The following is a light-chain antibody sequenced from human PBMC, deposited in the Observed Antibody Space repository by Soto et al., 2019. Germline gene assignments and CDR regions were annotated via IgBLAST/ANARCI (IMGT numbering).Light chain of an antibody. CDR3: QTWGTGIVV. Sequence: QHVLTQSPSASASLGASVKLTCTLSSGHRSYIIAWHQQQPEEGPRYLMKLNSDGSHTKGDGIPDRFSGSSSGAERYLTISSLQSEDEADYYCQTWGTGIVVFGGGTKLTVL. CDR1: SGHRSYI. V-gene: IGLV4-69*01. J-gene: IGLJ2*01. CDR2: LNSDGSH.